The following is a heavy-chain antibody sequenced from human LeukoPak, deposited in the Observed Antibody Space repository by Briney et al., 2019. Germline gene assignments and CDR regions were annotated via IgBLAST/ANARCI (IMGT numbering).Heavy chain of an antibody. D-gene: IGHD2-15*01. V-gene: IGHV4-34*01. J-gene: IGHJ5*02. CDR1: GGSFSGYY. CDR3: VTEPGYCTGGRCYGGWFDP. Sequence: PSETLSRTCAVYGGSFSGYYWSWIRQAPGKGLEWIGEINHSGNTNYNPSLKSRVTISVDTSKNQFSLKLSSVTAADTAVYYCVTEPGYCTGGRCYGGWFDPWGQGTLVTVSS. CDR2: INHSGNT.